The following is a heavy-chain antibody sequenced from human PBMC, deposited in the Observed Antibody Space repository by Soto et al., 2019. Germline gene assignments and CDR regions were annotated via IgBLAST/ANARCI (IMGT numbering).Heavy chain of an antibody. J-gene: IGHJ3*02. Sequence: SVKVSCKASGGTFSSYAISWVRQAPGQGLEWMGGIIPIFGTANYAQKFQGRVTITADESTSTAHMELSSLRSEDTAVYYCARSRTFAFDIWGQGTMVTVSS. D-gene: IGHD3-16*01. CDR1: GGTFSSYA. CDR2: IIPIFGTA. V-gene: IGHV1-69*13. CDR3: ARSRTFAFDI.